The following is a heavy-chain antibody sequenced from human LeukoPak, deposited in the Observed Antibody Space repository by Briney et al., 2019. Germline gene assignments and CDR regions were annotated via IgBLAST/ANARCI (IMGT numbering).Heavy chain of an antibody. V-gene: IGHV4-39*01. J-gene: IGHJ4*02. CDR2: IYYSGST. CDR3: ARQTYDFWSGYTTPFDY. Sequence: SETLSLTCTVSGCSISSSSYYWGWIRQPPGKGLEWIGSIYYSGSTYYDPSLKSRVTISVDTSKNQFSLKLRSVTAADTAVYYCARQTYDFWSGYTTPFDYWGQGTLVTVSS. CDR1: GCSISSSSYY. D-gene: IGHD3-3*01.